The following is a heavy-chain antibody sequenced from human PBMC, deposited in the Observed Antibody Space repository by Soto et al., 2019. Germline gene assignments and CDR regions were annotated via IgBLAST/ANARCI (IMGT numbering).Heavy chain of an antibody. CDR3: ARVPSDYGGGY. CDR2: VSPVDSNT. CDR1: GYSFTNYW. V-gene: IGHV5-51*01. J-gene: IGHJ4*02. Sequence: SGESLKISCKASGYSFTNYWIGWVRQMPGKGLEWMGIVSPVDSNTRYSPSFQGQVTISVDRSIYTAYLQWSSLKASDTAMYYCARVPSDYGGGYWGQGTQVTVSS. D-gene: IGHD4-17*01.